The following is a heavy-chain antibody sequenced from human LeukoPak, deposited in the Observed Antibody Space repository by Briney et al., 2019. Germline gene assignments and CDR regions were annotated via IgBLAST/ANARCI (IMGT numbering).Heavy chain of an antibody. CDR2: FDPEDGET. CDR3: ATVRPPYYGMDV. Sequence: ASVKVSFKVSGYTLTELSMHWVRQAPGKGLEWMGGFDPEDGETIYAQKFQGRVTMTEDTSTDTAYMELSSLRSEDTAVYYCATVRPPYYGMDVWGQGTTVTVSS. V-gene: IGHV1-24*01. J-gene: IGHJ6*02. CDR1: GYTLTELS.